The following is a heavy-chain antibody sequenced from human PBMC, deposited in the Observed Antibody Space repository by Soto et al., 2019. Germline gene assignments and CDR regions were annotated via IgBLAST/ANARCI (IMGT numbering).Heavy chain of an antibody. J-gene: IGHJ4*02. D-gene: IGHD2-21*02. V-gene: IGHV3-7*05. CDR2: IKQDGSEK. CDR1: GFTFSSYW. Sequence: GGSLRLSCAASGFTFSSYWMSWVRQAPGKGLEWVANIKQDGSEKYYVDSVKGRFTISRDNAKNSLYLQMNSLRAEDTAVYYCARGGTSIVVVTAILAYWGQGTLVTVSS. CDR3: ARGGTSIVVVTAILAY.